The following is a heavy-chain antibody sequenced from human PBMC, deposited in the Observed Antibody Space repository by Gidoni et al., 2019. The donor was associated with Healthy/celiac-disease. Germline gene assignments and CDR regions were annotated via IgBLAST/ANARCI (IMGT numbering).Heavy chain of an antibody. CDR1: GGSISSSSYY. CDR2: IYYSGST. V-gene: IGHV4-39*01. D-gene: IGHD3-9*01. CDR3: ARHWGFDDILTGRYNWFDP. Sequence: QLQLQESGPGLVKPSETLSLTCTVSGGSISSSSYYWGWIRQPPGKGLEWIGSIYYSGSTYYNPSLKSRVTISVDTSKNQFSLKLSSVTAADTAVYYCARHWGFDDILTGRYNWFDPWGQGTLVTVSS. J-gene: IGHJ5*02.